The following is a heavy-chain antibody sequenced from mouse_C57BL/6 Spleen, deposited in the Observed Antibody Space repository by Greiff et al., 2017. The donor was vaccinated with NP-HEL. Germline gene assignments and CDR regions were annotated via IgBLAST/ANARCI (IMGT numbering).Heavy chain of an antibody. CDR1: GFNIKDYY. V-gene: IGHV14-2*01. D-gene: IGHD1-1*01. CDR3: AIYYGSSYWYFDV. CDR2: IDPEDGET. J-gene: IGHJ1*03. Sequence: VQLQQSGAELVKPGASVKLSCTASGFNIKDYYMHWVKQRTEQGLEWIGRIDPEDGETKYAPKFQGKATITADTSSNTANLHLSSLTSEDTAVYYCAIYYGSSYWYFDVWGTGTTVTVSS.